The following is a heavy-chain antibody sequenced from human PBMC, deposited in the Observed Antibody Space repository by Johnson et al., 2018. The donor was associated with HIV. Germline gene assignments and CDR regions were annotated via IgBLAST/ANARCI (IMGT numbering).Heavy chain of an antibody. Sequence: QVQLVESGGGVVQPGRSLRLSCAASGFTFSSYGMHWVRQAPGKGLEWVAVIWYDGSNKYYADSVKGRFTISRHNSKNTLYLQMNSLRPEDTAVYYCAKDRVWVDDAFDIWGQGTMVSVSS. D-gene: IGHD1-26*01. J-gene: IGHJ3*02. V-gene: IGHV3-33*06. CDR1: GFTFSSYG. CDR2: IWYDGSNK. CDR3: AKDRVWVDDAFDI.